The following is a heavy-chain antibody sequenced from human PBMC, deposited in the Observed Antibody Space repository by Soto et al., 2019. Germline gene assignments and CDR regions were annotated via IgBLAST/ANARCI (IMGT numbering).Heavy chain of an antibody. CDR1: GGSISSSNW. CDR3: ASVGEVAGLSYYLDY. Sequence: QVQLQESGPGLVKPSGTLSLTCAVSGGSISSSNWWSWVRQPPGKGLEWIGEIYHSGSTNYNPSLKSRVNISVDKSKNQFALKLSSVTAAATAVYYCASVGEVAGLSYYLDYGGHGTLVAVSS. CDR2: IYHSGST. D-gene: IGHD1-26*01. J-gene: IGHJ4*01. V-gene: IGHV4-4*02.